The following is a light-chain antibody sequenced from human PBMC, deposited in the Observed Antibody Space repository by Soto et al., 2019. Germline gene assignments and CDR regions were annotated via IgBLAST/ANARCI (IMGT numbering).Light chain of an antibody. V-gene: IGKV1-27*01. J-gene: IGKJ3*01. CDR1: QDIRNF. Sequence: DIQMTQSPTSLSASVGDRVTITCRASQDIRNFVAWYQQKPGKAPKLLIYAASTLHSGVQSRFSGSGSGTDVTLSINGLQPEDVASYSCQKYSSVPVFGPGTKVEIK. CDR3: QKYSSVPV. CDR2: AAS.